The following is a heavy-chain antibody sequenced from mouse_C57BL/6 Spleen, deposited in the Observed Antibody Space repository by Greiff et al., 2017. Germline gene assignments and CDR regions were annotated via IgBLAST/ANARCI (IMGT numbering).Heavy chain of an antibody. D-gene: IGHD1-1*01. J-gene: IGHJ2*01. CDR1: GYAFTNYL. CDR3: AREGLGYYGSSYYFDY. CDR2: INPGSGGT. Sequence: QVHVKQSGAELVRPGTSVKVSCKASGYAFTNYLIEWVKQRPGQGLEWIGVINPGSGGTNYNEKFKGKATLTADKSSSTAYMQLSSLTSEDSAVYFCAREGLGYYGSSYYFDYWGQGTTLTVSS. V-gene: IGHV1-54*01.